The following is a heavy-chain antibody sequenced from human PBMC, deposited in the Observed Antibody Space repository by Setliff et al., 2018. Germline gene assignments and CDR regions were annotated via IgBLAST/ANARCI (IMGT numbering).Heavy chain of an antibody. CDR1: GGSFSGYY. V-gene: IGHV4-34*01. J-gene: IGHJ6*02. CDR2: INHSGKT. CDR3: ARLLAGTGGFFYYGVDV. Sequence: SETLSLTCAVYGGSFSGYYWSWIRQPPGKGLEWIGEINHSGKTYYNPSLKSRVTLSVDTSKNQFSLKLSSVTAADTAVYYCARLLAGTGGFFYYGVDVWGQGTTVTVSS. D-gene: IGHD6-19*01.